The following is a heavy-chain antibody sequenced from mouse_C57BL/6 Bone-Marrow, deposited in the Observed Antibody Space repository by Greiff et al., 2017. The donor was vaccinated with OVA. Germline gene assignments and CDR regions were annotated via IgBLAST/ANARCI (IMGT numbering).Heavy chain of an antibody. J-gene: IGHJ3*01. V-gene: IGHV1-15*01. Sequence: LQESGAELVRPGASVTLSCKASGYTFTDYEMHWVKQTPVHGLEWIGAIDPETGGTAYNQKFKGKAILTADKSSSTAYMELRSLTSEDSAVYYCTRSAQATDYWGQGTLVTVSA. CDR3: TRSAQATDY. CDR2: IDPETGGT. D-gene: IGHD3-2*02. CDR1: GYTFTDYE.